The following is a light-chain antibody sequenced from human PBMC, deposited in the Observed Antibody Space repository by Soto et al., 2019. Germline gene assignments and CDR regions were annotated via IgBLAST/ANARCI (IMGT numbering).Light chain of an antibody. Sequence: QSALTQPASVSGSPGQSITISCTGTSSDVGSYNLVSWYQQHPGKAPKLMIYEGSNRPSGVSDRFSGSNSGNTASLTISGLQAEDEADYYCTSYSRYRVLVFGGGTKLTVL. CDR2: EGS. V-gene: IGLV2-14*02. CDR1: SSDVGSYNL. CDR3: TSYSRYRVLV. J-gene: IGLJ3*02.